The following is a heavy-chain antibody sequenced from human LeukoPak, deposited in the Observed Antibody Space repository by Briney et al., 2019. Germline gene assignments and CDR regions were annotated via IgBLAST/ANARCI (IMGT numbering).Heavy chain of an antibody. CDR1: GFSFSTYA. D-gene: IGHD3-9*01. Sequence: GGSLRLSCAASGFSFSTYAMSWVRQAPGKGLEWVSGISGSGGSTYYADSVKGRFTISRDNSKNTLYLQMNSLRAEETALYYCASDILICYYGAYFEYWGQRALVTASS. J-gene: IGHJ4*02. CDR3: ASDILICYYGAYFEY. V-gene: IGHV3-23*01. CDR2: ISGSGGST.